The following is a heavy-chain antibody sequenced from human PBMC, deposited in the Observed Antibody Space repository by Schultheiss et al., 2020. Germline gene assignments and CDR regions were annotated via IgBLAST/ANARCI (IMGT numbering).Heavy chain of an antibody. CDR3: VKDLGAEQWLSPDY. CDR1: GFTFSSYG. V-gene: IGHV3-21*01. Sequence: GGSLRLSCAASGFTFSSYGMHWVRQAPGKGLEWVSSISSSSSYIYYADSVKGRFTISRDNAKNTLYLQMSSLRAEDTAVYYCVKDLGAEQWLSPDYWGQGTLVTVSS. J-gene: IGHJ4*02. CDR2: ISSSSSYI. D-gene: IGHD6-19*01.